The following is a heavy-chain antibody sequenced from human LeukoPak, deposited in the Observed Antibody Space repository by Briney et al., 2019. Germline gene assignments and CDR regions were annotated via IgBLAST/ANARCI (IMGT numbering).Heavy chain of an antibody. Sequence: GGSLRLSCAASGFTFSRNSMNWVPPAPGKGLEWVSSISSSTSYIYYADSVKGRFTISRDNAKNSLYLQMNSLRAEDTAVYYCARAGGSYYFDYWGQGTLVTVSS. D-gene: IGHD1-26*01. V-gene: IGHV3-21*01. J-gene: IGHJ4*02. CDR2: ISSSTSYI. CDR1: GFTFSRNS. CDR3: ARAGGSYYFDY.